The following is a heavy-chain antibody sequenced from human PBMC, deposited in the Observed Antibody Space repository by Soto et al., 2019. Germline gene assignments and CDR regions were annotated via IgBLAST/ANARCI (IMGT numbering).Heavy chain of an antibody. V-gene: IGHV4-59*08. J-gene: IGHJ4*02. CDR1: GGSISSYY. CDR2: IYYSGST. Sequence: SETLSLTCTVSGGSISSYYWSWIRQPPGKGLEWIGYIYYSGSTNYNPSLKSRVTISVDTSKNQFSLKLSSVTAADTAVYYCARSPPTTVTYFDYWGQGTLVTVSS. D-gene: IGHD4-17*01. CDR3: ARSPPTTVTYFDY.